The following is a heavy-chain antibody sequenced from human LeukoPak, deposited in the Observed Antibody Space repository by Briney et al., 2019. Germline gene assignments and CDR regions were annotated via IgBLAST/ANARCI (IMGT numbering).Heavy chain of an antibody. CDR1: GGSISSSRYH. V-gene: IGHV4-39*07. Sequence: SETLSLTCTVSGGSISSSRYHWSWIRQPPGKGLEWIGEINHSGSTNYNPSLKSRVTISVDASKNQFSLKLSSVTAADTAVYYCAREKIGYYDGSGRGWFDPWGQGTLVTVSS. J-gene: IGHJ5*02. D-gene: IGHD3-22*01. CDR3: AREKIGYYDGSGRGWFDP. CDR2: INHSGST.